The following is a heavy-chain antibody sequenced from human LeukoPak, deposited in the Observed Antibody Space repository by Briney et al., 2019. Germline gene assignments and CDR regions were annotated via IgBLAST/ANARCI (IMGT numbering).Heavy chain of an antibody. CDR3: AKDEGMDV. CDR2: ISYDGNNK. J-gene: IGHJ6*02. V-gene: IGHV3-30*18. Sequence: GRSLRLSCAASGFTFSSYGMHWVRQAPGKGLGWVAIISYDGNNKYYADSVKGRFTISRDNSKNTLYLQMNSLRAEDTAVYYCAKDEGMDVWGQGTTVTVSS. CDR1: GFTFSSYG.